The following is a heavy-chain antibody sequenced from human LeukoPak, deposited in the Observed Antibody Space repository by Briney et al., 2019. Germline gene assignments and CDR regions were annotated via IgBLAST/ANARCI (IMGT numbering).Heavy chain of an antibody. CDR3: ARGGYSSYYYYGMDV. CDR1: GYTFTIYG. D-gene: IGHD6-19*01. J-gene: IGHJ6*02. Sequence: GASVKVSFKASGYTFTIYGISWVRQAPGQGLEWMGWISAYNGNTNYAQKLQGRVTMTTDTSTSTAYMELRSLRSDDTAVYYRARGGYSSYYYYGMDVWGQGTTVTVSS. CDR2: ISAYNGNT. V-gene: IGHV1-18*01.